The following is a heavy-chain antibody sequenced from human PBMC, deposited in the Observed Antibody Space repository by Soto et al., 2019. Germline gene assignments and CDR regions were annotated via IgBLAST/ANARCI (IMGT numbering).Heavy chain of an antibody. Sequence: QVQLVESGGGVVQPGRSLRLSCAASGFTFSSYAMHWVRQAPGKGLEWVAVISYDGSNKYYADSVKGRFTISRYNTKNTLNLQLNSLRAEGTAVYYCASEYGYDGFDYWGQGTLVTVSS. J-gene: IGHJ4*02. V-gene: IGHV3-30-3*01. D-gene: IGHD5-12*01. CDR1: GFTFSSYA. CDR3: ASEYGYDGFDY. CDR2: ISYDGSNK.